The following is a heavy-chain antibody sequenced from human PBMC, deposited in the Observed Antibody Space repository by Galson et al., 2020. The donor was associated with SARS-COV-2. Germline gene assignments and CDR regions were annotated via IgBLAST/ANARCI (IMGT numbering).Heavy chain of an antibody. D-gene: IGHD6-13*01. CDR2: INWNGGRI. J-gene: IGHJ5*02. CDR1: GFTFDAYG. CDR3: ASSIAADGP. V-gene: IGHV3-20*04. Sequence: GGSLRLSCAASGFTFDAYGMSWVRQAPGKGLEWVSGINWNGGRIGYADSVKGRFTISRDNAKNSLYLQMNSLRAEDTALYYCASSIAADGPWGQGTLVTVSS.